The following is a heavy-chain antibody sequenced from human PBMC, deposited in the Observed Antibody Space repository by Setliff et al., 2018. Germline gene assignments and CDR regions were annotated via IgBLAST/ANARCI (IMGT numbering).Heavy chain of an antibody. CDR3: ARGTKTMVINYWYFDV. Sequence: SETLSLTCSASGDSISTSSYYWGWIRQPPGKGLEWIGEINHSGSTNFHPSLKSRVAISVDPSKNQFYLNLRSVTAADTAVYFCARGTKTMVINYWYFDVWGRGTPVTVSS. CDR1: GDSISTSSYY. J-gene: IGHJ2*01. V-gene: IGHV4-39*07. CDR2: INHSGST. D-gene: IGHD4-17*01.